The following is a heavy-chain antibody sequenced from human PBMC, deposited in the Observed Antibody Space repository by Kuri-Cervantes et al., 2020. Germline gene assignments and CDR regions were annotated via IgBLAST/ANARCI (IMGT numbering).Heavy chain of an antibody. CDR1: YYSIRSGYY. CDR2: IYHAGNT. D-gene: IGHD3-22*01. Sequence: GSLRLSCSVSYYSIRSGYYWGWIRQPPGKGLEWIGNIYHAGNTYYSSSLKSRVTISVDTSKNQFSLKLSSVTAADTAVYYCATAGDDSSGYLRFDPWGQGTLVTVSS. J-gene: IGHJ5*02. CDR3: ATAGDDSSGYLRFDP. V-gene: IGHV4-38-2*02.